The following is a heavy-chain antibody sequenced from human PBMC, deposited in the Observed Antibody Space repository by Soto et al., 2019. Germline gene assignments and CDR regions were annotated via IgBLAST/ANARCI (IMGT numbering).Heavy chain of an antibody. Sequence: QLQLQESGPGLVKPSETLSLTCTVSGGSISSSSYYWGWIRQPPGKGLEWIGSIYYSGSTYYNPSLKSRVTISVDTSKNQFSLKLSSVTAADTAVYYCAIAVAGHAFDIWGQGTMVTVSS. CDR3: AIAVAGHAFDI. J-gene: IGHJ3*02. CDR2: IYYSGST. V-gene: IGHV4-39*01. D-gene: IGHD6-19*01. CDR1: GGSISSSSYY.